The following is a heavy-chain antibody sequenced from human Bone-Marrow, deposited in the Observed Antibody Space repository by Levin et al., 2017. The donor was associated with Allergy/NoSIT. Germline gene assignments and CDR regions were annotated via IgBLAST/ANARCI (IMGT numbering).Heavy chain of an antibody. J-gene: IGHJ5*02. CDR3: TRGGSYYGSGSYGSSNWFDP. Sequence: SCTASGFTFGDYAMSWFRQAPGKGLEWVGFITIKAYGGTTEYAASVKDRFTISRDESKSIAYLQMNSLKTEDTAVYYCTRGGSYYGSGSYGSSNWFDPWGQGTLVTVSS. CDR1: GFTFGDYA. CDR2: ITIKAYGGTT. D-gene: IGHD3-10*01. V-gene: IGHV3-49*03.